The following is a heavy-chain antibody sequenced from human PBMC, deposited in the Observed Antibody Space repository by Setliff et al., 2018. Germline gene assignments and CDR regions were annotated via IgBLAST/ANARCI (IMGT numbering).Heavy chain of an antibody. D-gene: IGHD4-17*01. V-gene: IGHV3-73*01. J-gene: IGHJ4*02. CDR2: IRSKADNYAT. CDR1: GFTFSGSA. CDR3: AITRTTGVDFFDY. Sequence: GSLRLSCAASGFTFSGSAVYWVRQASGRGLEWVGRIRSKADNYATACAASVKARFTISRDDSKNTAYLQVNSLKTEDTAVYYCAITRTTGVDFFDYWGQGTLVTVSS.